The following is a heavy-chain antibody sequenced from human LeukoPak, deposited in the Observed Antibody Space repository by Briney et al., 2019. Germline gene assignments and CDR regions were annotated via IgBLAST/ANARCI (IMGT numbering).Heavy chain of an antibody. V-gene: IGHV1-69*13. CDR3: AKVPRYDILGPGHYYYYGMDV. CDR2: IIPIFGTA. Sequence: GASVKVSCKASGGTFSSYAISWVRQAPGQGLEWMGGIIPIFGTANYAQKFQGRVTITADESTSTAYMELSSLRSEDTAVYYCAKVPRYDILGPGHYYYYGMDVWGQGTTATVSS. CDR1: GGTFSSYA. J-gene: IGHJ6*02. D-gene: IGHD3-9*01.